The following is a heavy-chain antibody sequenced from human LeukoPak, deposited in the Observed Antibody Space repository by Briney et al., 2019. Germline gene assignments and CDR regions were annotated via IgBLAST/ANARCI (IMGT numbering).Heavy chain of an antibody. CDR3: ARGVSIAARREYNWFDP. CDR1: GYTFTGYY. J-gene: IGHJ5*02. CDR2: VNPNSGGT. D-gene: IGHD6-6*01. Sequence: ASVKVSCKASGYTFTGYYMHWVRQAPGQGLEWMGRVNPNSGGTNYAQKFQGRGTMTRDTSISPAYMELSRLRSDDTAVYYCARGVSIAARREYNWFDPWGQGTLVTVSS. V-gene: IGHV1-2*06.